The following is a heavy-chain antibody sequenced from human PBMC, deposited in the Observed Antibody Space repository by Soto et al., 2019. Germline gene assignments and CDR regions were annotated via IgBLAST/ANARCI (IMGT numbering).Heavy chain of an antibody. CDR1: GRSFSGYY. Sequence: PSETLSITCAVYGRSFSGYYWSWIRQPPGKGLEWIGEINHSGSTNYNPDLKNRVTISVHTSKNQFSLKLSSVTAADTAVYYCARVRIAVGVYYYYYMDVWGKGTTVSVSS. J-gene: IGHJ6*03. V-gene: IGHV4-34*01. CDR3: ARVRIAVGVYYYYYMDV. CDR2: INHSGST. D-gene: IGHD6-19*01.